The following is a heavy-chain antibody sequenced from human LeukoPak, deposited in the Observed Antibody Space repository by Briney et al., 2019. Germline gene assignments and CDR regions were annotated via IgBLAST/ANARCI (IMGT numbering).Heavy chain of an antibody. J-gene: IGHJ4*02. CDR1: GGSIGSYY. V-gene: IGHV4-59*08. D-gene: IGHD5-24*01. Sequence: SETLSLTCTVSGGSIGSYYWSWIRQPPGKGLEWIGYIYYSGSTNYNPSLKSRVTISVDTSKNQFSLKLSSVTAADTAVYYCARHDGDGYNSPTFDYWGQGTLVTVSS. CDR3: ARHDGDGYNSPTFDY. CDR2: IYYSGST.